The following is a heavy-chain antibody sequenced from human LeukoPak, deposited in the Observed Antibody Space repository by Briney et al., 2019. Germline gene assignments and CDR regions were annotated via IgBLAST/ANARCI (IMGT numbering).Heavy chain of an antibody. V-gene: IGHV3-23*01. CDR2: ISGSGGST. CDR3: AKDMNYYYYYMDV. CDR1: GFTFSSYG. J-gene: IGHJ6*03. Sequence: GGALRLSCAASGFTFSSYGMSWVRQAPGKGLEWVSAISGSGGSTYYADSVKGRFTISRDNSKNTLYLQMNSLRAEDTAVYYCAKDMNYYYYYMDVWGKGTTVTISS.